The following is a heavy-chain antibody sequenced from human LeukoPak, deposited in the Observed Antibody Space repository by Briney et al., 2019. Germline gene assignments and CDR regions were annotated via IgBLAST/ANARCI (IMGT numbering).Heavy chain of an antibody. J-gene: IGHJ4*02. CDR3: ARACRSSTSCYRSDFDY. D-gene: IGHD2-2*02. V-gene: IGHV1-2*06. CDR1: GYTFTGYY. Sequence: ASVKVSCKASGYTFTGYYMHWVRQAPGQGLEWMGRINPNSGGTNYAQKFQGRVTMTRDTSISTAYMELRSLRSDDTAVYYCARACRSSTSCYRSDFDYWGQGTLVTVSS. CDR2: INPNSGGT.